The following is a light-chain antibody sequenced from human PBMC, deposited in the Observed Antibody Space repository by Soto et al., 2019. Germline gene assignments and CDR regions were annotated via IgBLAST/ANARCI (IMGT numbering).Light chain of an antibody. CDR3: QHRSNWPGLA. J-gene: IGKJ4*01. Sequence: EVVLTQSPATLSLSPGERATLSCRACESVTWQLAWYQQIPGQAPRLLIYDATKRATGISARFSGSGSGTNFTLTISSLDPEDFGVYYCQHRSNWPGLAFGGGTKVEIQ. CDR2: DAT. V-gene: IGKV3-11*01. CDR1: ESVTWQ.